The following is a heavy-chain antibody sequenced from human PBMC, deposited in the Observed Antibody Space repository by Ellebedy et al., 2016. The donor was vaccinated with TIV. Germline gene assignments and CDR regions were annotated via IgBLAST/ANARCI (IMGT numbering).Heavy chain of an antibody. V-gene: IGHV4-59*12. Sequence: SETLSLTXTVSGGSMSSYYWSWIRQPPGKGLEWIGYISYSGNTNYNPSLKSRVTISVDTSKNQFSLKLTSVTAADTAVYYCARGEGGIVGAQRVDYWGQGTLVTVSS. CDR2: ISYSGNT. CDR1: GGSMSSYY. J-gene: IGHJ4*02. D-gene: IGHD1-26*01. CDR3: ARGEGGIVGAQRVDY.